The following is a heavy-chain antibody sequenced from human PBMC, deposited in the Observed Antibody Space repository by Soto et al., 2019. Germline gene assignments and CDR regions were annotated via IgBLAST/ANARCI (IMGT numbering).Heavy chain of an antibody. CDR1: GFSLSTSGVG. Sequence: QITLKESGPTLVKPTQTLTLTCTFSGFSLSTSGVGVGWIRQPPGKALEWLALIYWDDDKRYSPSLKSRLTITKDTSKNQVVLTMTNMDPVDTATFYCAHSLDDYDFWSGYYGGMSYFDYWGQGTLVTVSS. CDR2: IYWDDDK. J-gene: IGHJ4*02. CDR3: AHSLDDYDFWSGYYGGMSYFDY. D-gene: IGHD3-3*01. V-gene: IGHV2-5*02.